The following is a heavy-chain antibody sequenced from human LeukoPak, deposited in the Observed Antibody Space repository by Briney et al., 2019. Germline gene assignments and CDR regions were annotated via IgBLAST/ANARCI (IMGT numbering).Heavy chain of an antibody. V-gene: IGHV3-23*01. D-gene: IGHD1-20*01. CDR3: AREKEVTGFYDY. CDR2: ITTTAGGT. J-gene: IGHJ4*02. Sequence: GGSLRLSCAASGCNFNKYAMSWVRQTPGKGLEWVSTITTTAGGTYYADSVKGRFTISRDNSKNTLYLQMNSLRAEDTALYYCAREKEVTGFYDYWGQGTLVTVSS. CDR1: GCNFNKYA.